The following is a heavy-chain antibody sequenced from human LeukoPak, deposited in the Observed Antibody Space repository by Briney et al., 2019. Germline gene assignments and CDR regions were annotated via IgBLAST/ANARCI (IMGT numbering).Heavy chain of an antibody. J-gene: IGHJ4*02. D-gene: IGHD1-1*01. CDR1: GFTVSSNY. Sequence: GGSLRLSCAASGFTVSSNYMFWVRQAPGKGLEWVANIKPDGSAKWYDDSVKGRFTISRDNAKNSVFLQLNRLRAEDTAVYYCATKVTGSYWGQGTLVTVSS. CDR2: IKPDGSAK. V-gene: IGHV3-7*05. CDR3: ATKVTGSY.